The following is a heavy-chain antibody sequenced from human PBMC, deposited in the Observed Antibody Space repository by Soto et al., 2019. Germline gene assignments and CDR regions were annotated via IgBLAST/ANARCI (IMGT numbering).Heavy chain of an antibody. CDR2: ISSSGSTI. V-gene: IGHV3-48*03. D-gene: IGHD3-22*01. CDR1: GFTFSSYE. Sequence: GGSLRLSCAASGFTFSSYEMNWVRQAPGKWLEWVSYISSSGSTIYYADSVKGRFTISRDNAKNSLYLQMNSLRAEDTAVYYCARPTADYYDSSGYPDAFDIWGQGTMVTVSS. CDR3: ARPTADYYDSSGYPDAFDI. J-gene: IGHJ3*02.